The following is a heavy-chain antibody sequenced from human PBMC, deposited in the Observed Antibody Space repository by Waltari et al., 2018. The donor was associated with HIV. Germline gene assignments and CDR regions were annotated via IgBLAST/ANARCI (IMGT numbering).Heavy chain of an antibody. CDR1: GFTVSSTY. J-gene: IGHJ6*02. V-gene: IGHV3-66*01. D-gene: IGHD2-21*02. Sequence: EVQLVESGGGLVQPGGSLRLSCAASGFTVSSTYMSRVRQAPGKGLEWVSVIYSGGSTYYADSVKGRFTISRDNSKNTLYLQMNSLRAEDTAVYYCASIAYCGGDCYPRGMDVWGQGTTVTVSS. CDR2: IYSGGST. CDR3: ASIAYCGGDCYPRGMDV.